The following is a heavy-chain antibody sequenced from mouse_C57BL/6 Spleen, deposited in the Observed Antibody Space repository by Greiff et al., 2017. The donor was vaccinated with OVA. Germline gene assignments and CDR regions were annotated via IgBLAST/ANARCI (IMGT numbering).Heavy chain of an antibody. CDR2: IHPNSGST. Sequence: VQLQQSGAELVKPGASVKLSCKASGYTFTSYWMHWVKQRPGQGLEWIGMIHPNSGSTNYNEKFKSKATLTVDKSSSTAYMQLSSLTSEDSAVYYCARMGITTVVPSDYWGQGTTLTVSS. D-gene: IGHD1-1*01. CDR1: GYTFTSYW. CDR3: ARMGITTVVPSDY. V-gene: IGHV1-64*01. J-gene: IGHJ2*01.